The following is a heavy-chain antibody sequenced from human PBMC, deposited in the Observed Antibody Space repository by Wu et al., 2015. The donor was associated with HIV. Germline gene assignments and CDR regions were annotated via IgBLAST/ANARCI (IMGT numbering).Heavy chain of an antibody. D-gene: IGHD6-13*01. CDR2: SIRIFGTA. Sequence: QVQLLQSGAEVKKPGSSVKVSCKASGGTFSSFAISWVRQAPGQGLEWMGRSIRIFGTAKYAQKFQGRVTITADESTSTAYMELSSLRSEDTAVYYCARDLSLLFPVVXSWYFDYWGQGTLVTVSS. J-gene: IGHJ4*02. CDR3: ARDLSLLFPVVXSWYFDY. CDR1: GGTFSSFA. V-gene: IGHV1-69*13.